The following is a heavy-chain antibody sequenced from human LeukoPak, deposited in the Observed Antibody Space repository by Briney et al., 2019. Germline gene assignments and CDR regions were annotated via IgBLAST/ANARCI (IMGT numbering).Heavy chain of an antibody. J-gene: IGHJ5*02. CDR2: IIPIFGTA. D-gene: IGHD1-14*01. CDR1: GGTFSSYA. CDR3: AGGGWAPENWFDP. V-gene: IGHV1-69*13. Sequence: SVKVSCKASGGTFSSYAISWVRQAPGQGLEWMGGIIPIFGTANYAQKFQGRVTIAADESTSTAYMELSSLRSEDTAVYYCAGGGWAPENWFDPWGQGTLVTVSS.